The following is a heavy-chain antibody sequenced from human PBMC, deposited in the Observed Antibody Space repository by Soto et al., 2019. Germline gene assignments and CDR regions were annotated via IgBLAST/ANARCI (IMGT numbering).Heavy chain of an antibody. V-gene: IGHV1-18*01. J-gene: IGHJ4*02. CDR3: ARGATVATGTY. CDR2: ISAYNGNT. D-gene: IGHD4-17*01. CDR1: GYTFTSYG. Sequence: QVQLVQSGAEVKKPGASVKVSCKASGYTFTSYGINWVRQAPGQGLEWMGWISAYNGNTNYAQKLQGRVTMTPDTPTGTADRELGSLTSDDTVVYYWARGATVATGTYWGQGTLVTVAA.